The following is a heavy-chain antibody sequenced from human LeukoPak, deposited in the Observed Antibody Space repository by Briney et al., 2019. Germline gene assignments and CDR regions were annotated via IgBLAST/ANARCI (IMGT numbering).Heavy chain of an antibody. CDR1: GYTFTNFG. CDR2: IIPIFGTA. Sequence: SVKVSCKASGYTFTNFGFSWVRQAPGQGLEWVGGIIPIFGTANYAQKFQGRVTITADKSTSTAYMELSSLRSEDTAVYYCARGDGYNKFDYWGQGTLVTVSS. J-gene: IGHJ4*02. D-gene: IGHD5-24*01. V-gene: IGHV1-69*06. CDR3: ARGDGYNKFDY.